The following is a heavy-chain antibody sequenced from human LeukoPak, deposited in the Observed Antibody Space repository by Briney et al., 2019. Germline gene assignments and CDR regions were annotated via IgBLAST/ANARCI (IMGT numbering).Heavy chain of an antibody. V-gene: IGHV4-59*01. CDR2: IYYSGST. D-gene: IGHD4-17*01. CDR3: ARAGGYGDSNWFDP. J-gene: IGHJ5*02. Sequence: SETLSLTCTVSGGSISSYYWSWIRQPPGKGLEWIGYIYYSGSTNYNPSLKSRVTISVDTSKNQFSLKLSSVTAADTAVYYCARAGGYGDSNWFDPWGQGTLVTVSS. CDR1: GGSISSYY.